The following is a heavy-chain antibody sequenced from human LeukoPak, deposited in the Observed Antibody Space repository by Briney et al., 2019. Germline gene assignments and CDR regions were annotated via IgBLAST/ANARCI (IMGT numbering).Heavy chain of an antibody. CDR1: GYTLTAYY. D-gene: IGHD2-15*01. CDR3: ARGYCSGGTCYLVENWLDP. V-gene: IGHV1-2*06. CDR2: INPNSGGT. J-gene: IGHJ5*02. Sequence: ASVKVSCKASGYTLTAYYIYWVRQAPGQGLEWMGRINPNSGGTDYAQNFQGRVTMTRDTSISTAYMERSRLRSDDTAVYYCARGYCSGGTCYLVENWLDPWGQGTLVTVSS.